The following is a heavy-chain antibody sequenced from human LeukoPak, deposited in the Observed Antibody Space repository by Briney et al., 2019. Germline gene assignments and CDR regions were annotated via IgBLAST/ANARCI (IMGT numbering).Heavy chain of an antibody. J-gene: IGHJ4*02. D-gene: IGHD1-26*01. V-gene: IGHV3-23*01. Sequence: GGSLRLSCAASGFTFSSYAMSWVRQAPGKGLEWVSAISGSGGSTYYADSVKGRFTISRDNSKNTLYLQMNSLRAEDTAVYYCAKDNIVGAIASMIPTFDYWGQGTLVTASS. CDR2: ISGSGGST. CDR3: AKDNIVGAIASMIPTFDY. CDR1: GFTFSSYA.